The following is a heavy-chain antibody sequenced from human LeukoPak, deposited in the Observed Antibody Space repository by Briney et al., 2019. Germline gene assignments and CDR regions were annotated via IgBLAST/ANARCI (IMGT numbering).Heavy chain of an antibody. CDR2: IYPGDSDT. Sequence: VESLKISCKGSGYSFTSYWIGWVRQMPGKGLEWMGIIYPGDSDTRYSPSFQGQVTISADKSISTAYLQWSSLKASDTAMYYCARLGAARVYYYYGMDVWGQGTTVTVSS. J-gene: IGHJ6*02. CDR3: ARLGAARVYYYYGMDV. CDR1: GYSFTSYW. D-gene: IGHD6-6*01. V-gene: IGHV5-51*01.